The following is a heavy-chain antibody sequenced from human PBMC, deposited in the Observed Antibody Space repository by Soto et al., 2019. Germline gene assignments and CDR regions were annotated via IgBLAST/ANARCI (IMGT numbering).Heavy chain of an antibody. CDR3: ARHTLDYGDYYYYYGMDV. D-gene: IGHD4-17*01. Sequence: SVKVSCKASGYTFTSYGISWVRQAPGQGLEWMGGIIPIFGTANYAQKFQGRVTITADESTSTAYMELSSLRSEDTAVYYCARHTLDYGDYYYYYGMDVWGQGTTVTVSS. J-gene: IGHJ6*02. CDR1: GYTFTSYG. V-gene: IGHV1-69*13. CDR2: IIPIFGTA.